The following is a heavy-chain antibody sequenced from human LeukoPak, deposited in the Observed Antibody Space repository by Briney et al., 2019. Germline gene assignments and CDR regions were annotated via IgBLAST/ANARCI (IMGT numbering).Heavy chain of an antibody. Sequence: SSETLSLTCTVSGGSISSYYWGWIRQPPGKGLEWIGYIYTSGSTNYNPSLKSRVTISVDTSKNQFSLKLSSVTAADTAVYYCARLYSSSYYFDYWGQGTLVTVSS. CDR2: IYTSGST. CDR1: GGSISSYY. D-gene: IGHD6-6*01. J-gene: IGHJ4*02. V-gene: IGHV4-4*09. CDR3: ARLYSSSYYFDY.